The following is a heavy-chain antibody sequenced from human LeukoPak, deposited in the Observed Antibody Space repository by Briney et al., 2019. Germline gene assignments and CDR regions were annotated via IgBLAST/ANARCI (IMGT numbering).Heavy chain of an antibody. CDR3: ARDPSSGWPDY. Sequence: GGFLRLSCAASGFTFSSYSMNWVRQAPGKGLEWVSSISSSSSYIYYADSVKGRFTISRDNAKNSLYLQMNSLRAEDTAVYYCARDPSSGWPDYWGQGTLVTVSS. J-gene: IGHJ4*02. D-gene: IGHD6-19*01. CDR1: GFTFSSYS. CDR2: ISSSSSYI. V-gene: IGHV3-21*01.